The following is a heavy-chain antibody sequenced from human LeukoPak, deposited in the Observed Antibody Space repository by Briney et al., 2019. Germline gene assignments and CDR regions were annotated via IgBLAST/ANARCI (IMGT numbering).Heavy chain of an antibody. CDR1: GFTFSSYS. D-gene: IGHD3-10*01. Sequence: GRSLRLSCAASGFTFSSYSMNWVRQAPGKGLEWVSSISSSSSYIYYADSVKGRFTISRDNAKNSLYLQMNSLRAEDTAVYYCARDAHTRITMVRGVWPLDYWGQGTLVTVSS. V-gene: IGHV3-21*01. CDR2: ISSSSSYI. CDR3: ARDAHTRITMVRGVWPLDY. J-gene: IGHJ4*02.